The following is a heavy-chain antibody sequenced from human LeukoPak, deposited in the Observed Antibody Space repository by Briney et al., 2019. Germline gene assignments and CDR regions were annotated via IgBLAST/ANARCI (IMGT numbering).Heavy chain of an antibody. D-gene: IGHD2-2*01. V-gene: IGHV4-4*02. J-gene: IGHJ4*02. Sequence: PSGTLSLTCGVTGGSFISSNWWSWVRQPPGKGLEWIGEIYHSGSTNYNPSLKSRVTISVDKSKSQFSLELTSVTAADTALYYCARGGYCSTTSCDGFDFWGQGTLVTVSS. CDR1: GGSFISSNW. CDR3: ARGGYCSTTSCDGFDF. CDR2: IYHSGST.